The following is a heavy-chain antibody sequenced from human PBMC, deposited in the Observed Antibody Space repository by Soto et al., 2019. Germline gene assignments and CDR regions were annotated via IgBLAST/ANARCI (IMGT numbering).Heavy chain of an antibody. CDR2: ISYDGSSQ. J-gene: IGHJ6*02. CDR1: GFTFRSYT. Sequence: QVQLVESGGGVVQPGRSLRLSCPASGFTFRSYTMHWVRQAPGKGLEWVATISYDGSSQYYADSVKGRFTISRDNSKNTLFLQMNSLRGEDTALYYCARGGAYPNYYYHGVGVWGQGTTVTVSS. D-gene: IGHD4-17*01. V-gene: IGHV3-30*01. CDR3: ARGGAYPNYYYHGVGV.